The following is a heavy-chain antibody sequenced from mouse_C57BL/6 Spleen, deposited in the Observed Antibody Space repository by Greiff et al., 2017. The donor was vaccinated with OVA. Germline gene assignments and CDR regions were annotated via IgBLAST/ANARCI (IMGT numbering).Heavy chain of an antibody. CDR3: ARDDYDDVWFAY. J-gene: IGHJ3*01. D-gene: IGHD2-4*01. CDR1: GYTFTSYT. Sequence: VQLQQSGAELARPGASVKMSCKASGYTFTSYTMHWVKQRPGQGLEWIGYINPSSGYTKYNQKFKDKATLTADKSSSTAYMQLSSLTSEDSAVYYCARDDYDDVWFAYWGQGTLVTVSA. CDR2: INPSSGYT. V-gene: IGHV1-4*01.